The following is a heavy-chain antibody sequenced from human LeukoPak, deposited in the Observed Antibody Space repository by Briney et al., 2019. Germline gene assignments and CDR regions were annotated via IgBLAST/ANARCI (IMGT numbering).Heavy chain of an antibody. V-gene: IGHV4-61*02. Sequence: PSQTLCLTCTVSGGSISSGSYYWSWIRQPAGKGLEWIGRIYTSGSTNYNPSLKSRVTISVDTSKNQFSLKLSSVTAADTAVYYCARSARAYDFWSGYSPYDYWGQGTLVTVSS. CDR2: IYTSGST. CDR1: GGSISSGSYY. J-gene: IGHJ4*02. CDR3: ARSARAYDFWSGYSPYDY. D-gene: IGHD3-3*01.